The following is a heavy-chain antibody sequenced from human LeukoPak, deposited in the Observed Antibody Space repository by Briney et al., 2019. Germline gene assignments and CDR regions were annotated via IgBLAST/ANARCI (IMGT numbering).Heavy chain of an antibody. Sequence: PGGSLRLSCATSGFTFSSYTMNWVRQAPGAGLEWISSILSDSGTTIHYADSVRGRFTISRDKAKNTLFLQLNSLRVEDTAVYYCVRGTSHAVWGQGTTVTVSS. CDR3: VRGTSHAV. V-gene: IGHV3-48*01. J-gene: IGHJ3*01. D-gene: IGHD1-14*01. CDR2: ILSDSGTTI. CDR1: GFTFSSYT.